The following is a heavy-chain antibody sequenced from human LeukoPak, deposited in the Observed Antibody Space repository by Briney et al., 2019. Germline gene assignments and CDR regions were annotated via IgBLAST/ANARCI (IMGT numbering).Heavy chain of an antibody. CDR1: GYTFTGYY. CDR2: INPNSGGT. CDR3: ARGVTMVRGVFLPIDP. J-gene: IGHJ5*02. Sequence: ASVKVSCKASGYTFTGYYMHWVRQAPGQGLEWMGWINPNSGGTNYAQKFQGRVTMTRDTSISTAYMELSRLRSDDTAVYYCARGVTMVRGVFLPIDPWGQGTLVTVSS. V-gene: IGHV1-2*02. D-gene: IGHD3-10*01.